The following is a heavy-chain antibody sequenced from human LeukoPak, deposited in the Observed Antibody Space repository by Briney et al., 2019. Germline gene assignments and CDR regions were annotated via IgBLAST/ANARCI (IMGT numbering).Heavy chain of an antibody. CDR3: AKGPTAHDAFDI. D-gene: IGHD4-17*01. V-gene: IGHV3-23*01. Sequence: GGSLRLSCAASGFTFSSYAMSWVRQAPGKGLEWVSAISGSGGSTYYADSVKGRFTISGDNSKNTLYLQMNSLRAEDTAVYYCAKGPTAHDAFDIWGQGTVVTVSS. CDR1: GFTFSSYA. J-gene: IGHJ3*02. CDR2: ISGSGGST.